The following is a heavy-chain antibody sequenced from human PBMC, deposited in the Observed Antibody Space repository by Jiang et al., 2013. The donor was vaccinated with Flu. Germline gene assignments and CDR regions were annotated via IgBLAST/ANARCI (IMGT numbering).Heavy chain of an antibody. Sequence: VQLLESGGGLVQPGRSLRLSCTASGFTFGDYAMSWVRQAPGKGLEWVGFIRSKAYGGTTEYAASVKGRFTISRDDSKSIAYLQMNSLKTEDTAVYYCTRVVGIVGATDLDYWGQGTLVTVSS. CDR2: IRSKAYGGTT. CDR3: TRVVGIVGATDLDY. D-gene: IGHD1-26*01. CDR1: GFTFGDYA. V-gene: IGHV3-49*04. J-gene: IGHJ4*02.